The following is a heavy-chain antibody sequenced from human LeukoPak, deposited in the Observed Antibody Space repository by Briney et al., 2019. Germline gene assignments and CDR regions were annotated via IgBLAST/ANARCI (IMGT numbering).Heavy chain of an antibody. V-gene: IGHV3-48*02. CDR3: ARDGVGAAVDY. CDR1: GFTFSSNS. Sequence: PGGSLRLSCAVSGFTFSSNSMNGVRHAPGKGREWLSYIRSSSSNIHYADSVKGRYTISRDNAKDSLYLQMSSLRDEDTAVYYCARDGVGAAVDYWGQGTLVAVSS. D-gene: IGHD1-26*01. J-gene: IGHJ4*02. CDR2: IRSSSSNI.